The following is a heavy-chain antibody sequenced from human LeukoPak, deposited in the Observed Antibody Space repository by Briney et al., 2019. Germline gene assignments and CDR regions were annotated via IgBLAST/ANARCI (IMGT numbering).Heavy chain of an antibody. CDR3: ATGGITIFGVVTYFDY. V-gene: IGHV3-30-3*01. CDR1: GFTFSSYA. D-gene: IGHD3-3*01. J-gene: IGHJ4*02. CDR2: ISYDGSNK. Sequence: GGSLRLSCAASGFTFSSYAMHWVRQAPGKGLEWVAVISYDGSNKYYADSVKGRFTISRDNSKNTLYLQMNSLRAEDTAVYYCATGGITIFGVVTYFDYWGQGTLVTVSS.